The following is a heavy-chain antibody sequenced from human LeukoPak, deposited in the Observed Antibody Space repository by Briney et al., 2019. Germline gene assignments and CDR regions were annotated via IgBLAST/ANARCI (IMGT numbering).Heavy chain of an antibody. D-gene: IGHD3-3*01. J-gene: IGHJ4*02. Sequence: ASVKVSCKASGYTFTSYAMNWVRQAPGQGLEWMGWINTNTGNPTYVQGFTGRFVFSLDTSVSTAYLQISSLKTEDTAVYYCARVSRSRGEWLFDYWGQGTLVTVSS. CDR3: ARVSRSRGEWLFDY. V-gene: IGHV7-4-1*02. CDR2: INTNTGNP. CDR1: GYTFTSYA.